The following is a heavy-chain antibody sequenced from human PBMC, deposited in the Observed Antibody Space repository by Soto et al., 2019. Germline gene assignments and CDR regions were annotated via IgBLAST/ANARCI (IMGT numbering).Heavy chain of an antibody. CDR2: INHSGST. J-gene: IGHJ4*02. CDR1: GGSFSGYY. D-gene: IGHD3-22*01. V-gene: IGHV4-34*01. CDR3: AREGYDSSGDWIDY. Sequence: SETLSLTCAVYGGSFSGYYWSWIRQPPGKGLEWIGEINHSGSTNYNPSLKSRVTISVDTSKNQFSLKLSSVTAADTAVYYCAREGYDSSGDWIDYWGQGTLVTVS.